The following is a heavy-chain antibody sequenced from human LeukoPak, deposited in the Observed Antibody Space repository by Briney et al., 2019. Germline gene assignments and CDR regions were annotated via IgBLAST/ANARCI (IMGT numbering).Heavy chain of an antibody. J-gene: IGHJ4*02. CDR3: AKQGNFDY. Sequence: GGSLRLSCAASGFTFSSYSMNWVRQAPGKGLEWVATISGSGGITYYADSVKGRFAISRANSKNTLFLQMSSLRADDTAVYYCAKQGNFDYWGQGTLVTVSS. D-gene: IGHD3-10*01. CDR2: ISGSGGIT. CDR1: GFTFSSYS. V-gene: IGHV3-23*01.